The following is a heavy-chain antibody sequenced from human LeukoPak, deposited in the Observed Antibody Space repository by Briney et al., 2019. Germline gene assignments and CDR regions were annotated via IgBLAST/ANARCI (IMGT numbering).Heavy chain of an antibody. CDR1: GFTFSSYG. V-gene: IGHV3-33*01. D-gene: IGHD6-19*01. CDR2: IWYDGSNK. Sequence: GGSLRLSCAASGFTFSSYGMHWVRQAPGKGLEWVAVIWYDGSNKYYADSVKGRFTISRDNSKNTLYLQMNSLRAEDTAVYYCARDTGGGIAVAGPFDYWGQGTLVTVSS. J-gene: IGHJ4*02. CDR3: ARDTGGGIAVAGPFDY.